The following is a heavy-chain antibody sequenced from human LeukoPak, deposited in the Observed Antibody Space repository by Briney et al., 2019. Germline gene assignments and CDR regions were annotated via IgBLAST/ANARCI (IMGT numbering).Heavy chain of an antibody. J-gene: IGHJ4*02. D-gene: IGHD6-19*01. CDR1: GFNFASNW. Sequence: GGSLRLSCAASGFNFASNWMHWVRQPPEKGLEWVSGISWNSGSIDYADSVKGRFTISRDNAKNSLYLQMNSLRVEDTAFYYCAKDNRRHYTSGPNPDSLHWGQGALVTVSS. CDR2: ISWNSGSI. CDR3: AKDNRRHYTSGPNPDSLH. V-gene: IGHV3-9*01.